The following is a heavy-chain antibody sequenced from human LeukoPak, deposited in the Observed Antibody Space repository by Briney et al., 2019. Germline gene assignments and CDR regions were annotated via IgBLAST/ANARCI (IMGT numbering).Heavy chain of an antibody. J-gene: IGHJ4*02. CDR3: AREAMVRGACFDS. CDR1: GFTFSSYW. D-gene: IGHD3-10*01. V-gene: IGHV3-74*01. CDR2: INSNGSST. Sequence: GGSLRLSCAASGFTFSSYWMHWVRQAPGKGLVWVSRINSNGSSTSYADSVKGRFTISRDNAKNTLYLQMNSLRAEDTAVYYCAREAMVRGACFDSWGQGTLVTVSS.